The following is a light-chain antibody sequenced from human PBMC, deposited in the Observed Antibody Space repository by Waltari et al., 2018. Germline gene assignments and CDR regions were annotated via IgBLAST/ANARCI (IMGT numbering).Light chain of an antibody. CDR2: AAS. CDR1: QSISSH. Sequence: DIQMTQSPSSLSASVGDRVTITCRAGQSISSHLNWYQQKPGEAPNLLIFAASSLRSGVPSRFSGSGSGTDFTLTISSLQPEDFAVYYCQQSYSPFRTFGPGTKVESK. CDR3: QQSYSPFRT. J-gene: IGKJ1*01. V-gene: IGKV1-39*01.